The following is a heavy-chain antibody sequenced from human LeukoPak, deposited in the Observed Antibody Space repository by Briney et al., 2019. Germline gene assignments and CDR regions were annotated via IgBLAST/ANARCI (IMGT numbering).Heavy chain of an antibody. Sequence: ASGKVSCKASGYTFTSYAMHWVRQAPGQRLEWMGWINAGNGNTKYSQKFQGRVTITRDTSASTAYMELSSLRSEDTAVYYCAREAAWFGEYYFDYWGQGTLVTVSS. J-gene: IGHJ4*02. CDR1: GYTFTSYA. CDR3: AREAAWFGEYYFDY. V-gene: IGHV1-3*01. CDR2: INAGNGNT. D-gene: IGHD3-10*01.